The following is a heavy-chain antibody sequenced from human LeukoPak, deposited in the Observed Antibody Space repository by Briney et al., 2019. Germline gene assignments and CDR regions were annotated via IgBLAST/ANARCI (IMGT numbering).Heavy chain of an antibody. Sequence: ASVKVSCKASGYTFTGYYMHWVRQAPGQGLEWMGWINPNSGGTNYAQKFQGRVTMTRDTSISTAYMELSRLGSDDTAVYYCAREIAVAGQSDLFDYWGQGTLVTVSS. J-gene: IGHJ4*02. D-gene: IGHD6-19*01. CDR1: GYTFTGYY. CDR3: AREIAVAGQSDLFDY. V-gene: IGHV1-2*02. CDR2: INPNSGGT.